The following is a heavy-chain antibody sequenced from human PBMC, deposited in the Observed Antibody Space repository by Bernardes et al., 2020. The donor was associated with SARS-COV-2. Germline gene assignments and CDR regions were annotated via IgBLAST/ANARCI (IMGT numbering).Heavy chain of an antibody. V-gene: IGHV3-7*03. D-gene: IGHD6-13*01. CDR3: ARAQAGGLEAAVDY. CDR2: IKQDGSDR. J-gene: IGHJ4*02. CDR1: GFTFGNYW. Sequence: GGSLRLSCAASGFTFGNYWMSWVRQAPGKGLEWVSNIKQDGSDRYYVDSVKGRFTISRDNAKNSLFLQMSSLRVEDTATYYCARAQAGGLEAAVDYWGRGTQVTVSS.